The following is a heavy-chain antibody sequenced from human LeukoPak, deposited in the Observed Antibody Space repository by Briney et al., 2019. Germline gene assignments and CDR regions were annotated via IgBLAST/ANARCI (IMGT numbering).Heavy chain of an antibody. CDR2: ISYDGSNK. D-gene: IGHD1-14*01. CDR1: GFTFSSYA. V-gene: IGHV3-30-3*01. Sequence: GGSLRLSCAASGFTFSSYAMHWVRQAPGKGLEWVAVISYDGSNKYYADSVKGRFTISRDNSKNTLYLQMNSLRAEDTAVYYCARVGDPGGPFDYWGQGTLVTVSS. CDR3: ARVGDPGGPFDY. J-gene: IGHJ4*02.